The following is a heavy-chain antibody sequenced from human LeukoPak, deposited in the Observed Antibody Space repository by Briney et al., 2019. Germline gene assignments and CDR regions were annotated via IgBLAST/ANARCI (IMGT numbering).Heavy chain of an antibody. Sequence: SETLSLTCAVYGGSLSGYYWSWIRQPPGKGLEWIGEINHSGSTNYNPSLKSRVTISVDTSKNQFSLKLSSVTAADTAVYYCARHSGNYHFDYWGQGTLVTVSS. CDR1: GGSLSGYY. D-gene: IGHD1-26*01. CDR2: INHSGST. CDR3: ARHSGNYHFDY. V-gene: IGHV4-34*01. J-gene: IGHJ4*02.